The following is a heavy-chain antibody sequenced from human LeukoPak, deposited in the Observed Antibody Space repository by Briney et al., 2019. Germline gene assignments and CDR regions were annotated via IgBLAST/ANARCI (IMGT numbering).Heavy chain of an antibody. D-gene: IGHD3-22*01. CDR1: GFTFSNAW. CDR2: IKSKTDGGTT. J-gene: IGHJ4*02. Sequence: GGSLRLSCAASGFTFSNAWMGWVRQAPGKGLEWVGRIKSKTDGGTTDYAAPVKGRFTISRDDSKNTLYLQMNSLETEDTAVYYCTTGVNGYYPTPFDYWGQGTLVTVSS. CDR3: TTGVNGYYPTPFDY. V-gene: IGHV3-15*01.